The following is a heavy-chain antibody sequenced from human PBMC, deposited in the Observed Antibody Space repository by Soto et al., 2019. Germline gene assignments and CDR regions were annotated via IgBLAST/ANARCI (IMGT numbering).Heavy chain of an antibody. J-gene: IGHJ4*02. CDR1: GGSSSSSNW. D-gene: IGHD3-3*01. CDR2: IYHSGST. Sequence: PSGTHSVTCTVSGGSSSSSNWWSWVRQPPGKGLEWIGEIYHSGSTNYNPSPKSRLTISVDKSKNQFSLKLSSVTAADTAIYYCARVNDFWSGLMDYWGQGTLVTVSS. CDR3: ARVNDFWSGLMDY. V-gene: IGHV4-4*02.